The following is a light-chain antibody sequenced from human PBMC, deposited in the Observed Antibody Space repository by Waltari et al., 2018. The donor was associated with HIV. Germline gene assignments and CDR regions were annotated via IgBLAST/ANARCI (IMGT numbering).Light chain of an antibody. J-gene: IGKJ2*01. Sequence: DIQMTQSPSTLSASVGDRVTITCRGSQSISSWLAWYQQKPGKAPKLLIYKASSLESGVPSRFSGSGSGTEFTLTISSLQPDDFATYYCQQYNSYSSGYTFGQGTKLEIK. CDR2: KAS. CDR3: QQYNSYSSGYT. CDR1: QSISSW. V-gene: IGKV1-5*03.